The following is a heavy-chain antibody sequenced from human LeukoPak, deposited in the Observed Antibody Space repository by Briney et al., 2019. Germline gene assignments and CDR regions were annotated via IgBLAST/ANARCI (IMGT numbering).Heavy chain of an antibody. CDR1: GFTFDDYA. V-gene: IGHV3-43D*03. CDR2: ISWDGGST. Sequence: PGGSLRLSCAASGFTFDDYAMHWVRHAPGKGLEWVSLISWDGGSTYYADSVKGRFTISRDNSKNSLYLQMNSLRAEDTALYYCAKDHSSQYPPYYFDYWGQGTLVTVSS. CDR3: AKDHSSQYPPYYFDY. D-gene: IGHD2-15*01. J-gene: IGHJ4*02.